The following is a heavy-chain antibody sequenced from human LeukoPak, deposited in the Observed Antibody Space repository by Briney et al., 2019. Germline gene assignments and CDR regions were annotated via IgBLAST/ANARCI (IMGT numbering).Heavy chain of an antibody. CDR3: ARGGSGYSYGEFGY. CDR1: GFTFRNYW. Sequence: GGSLRLSCAASGFTFRNYWMHWIRQAPGKGLVWVPRIHTDGSSTNYADSVKGRFTISRDNAKNTLYLQMNSLSAEDTGVYYCARGGSGYSYGEFGYWGQGTLVTVSS. V-gene: IGHV3-74*01. D-gene: IGHD5-18*01. CDR2: IHTDGSST. J-gene: IGHJ4*02.